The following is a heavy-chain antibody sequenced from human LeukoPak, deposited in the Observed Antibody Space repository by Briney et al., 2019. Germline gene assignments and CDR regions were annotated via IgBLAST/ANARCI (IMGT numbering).Heavy chain of an antibody. CDR3: ARGLSGSPLRSDPDY. V-gene: IGHV4-34*01. CDR1: GGSFSGYY. Sequence: PSETLSLTCAVYGGSFSGYYWSWIRQPPGKGLEWIGEINHSGSTNYNPSLKSRVTISVDTSKNQFSLKLSSVTAADTAVYYCARGLSGSPLRSDPDYWGQGTLVTVSS. CDR2: INHSGST. J-gene: IGHJ4*02. D-gene: IGHD5-12*01.